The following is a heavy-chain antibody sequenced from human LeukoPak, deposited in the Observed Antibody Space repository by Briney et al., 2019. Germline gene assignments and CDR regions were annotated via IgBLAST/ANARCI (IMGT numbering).Heavy chain of an antibody. J-gene: IGHJ4*02. CDR3: ARHLGVVIAAAGGHFDY. CDR2: INHSGST. V-gene: IGHV4-34*01. D-gene: IGHD6-13*01. Sequence: TSETLSLTCAVYGGSFSGYYWSWIRQPPGKGLEWIGEINHSGSTNYNPSLKSRVTISVDTSKNQFSLKLSSVTAADTAVYYCARHLGVVIAAAGGHFDYWGQGTLVTVSS. CDR1: GGSFSGYY.